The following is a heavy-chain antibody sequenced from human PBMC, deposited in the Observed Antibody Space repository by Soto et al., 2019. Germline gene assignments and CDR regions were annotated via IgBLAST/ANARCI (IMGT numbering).Heavy chain of an antibody. J-gene: IGHJ6*02. Sequence: ASVKVSCKASGGTFSSYTISWVRQAPGQGLEWMGGIIPIFGTANYAQKFQGRVTITADESTSTAYMELSSLRSEDTAVYYCERDRAITMIGDGMDVWGQGTTVTVSS. CDR3: ERDRAITMIGDGMDV. CDR1: GGTFSSYT. V-gene: IGHV1-69*13. CDR2: IIPIFGTA. D-gene: IGHD3-22*01.